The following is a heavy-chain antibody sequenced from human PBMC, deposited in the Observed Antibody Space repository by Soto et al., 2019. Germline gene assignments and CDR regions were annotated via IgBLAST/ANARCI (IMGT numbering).Heavy chain of an antibody. D-gene: IGHD5-12*01. CDR1: GFTYSSHG. V-gene: IGHV3-23*01. CDR2: LSRGGGST. J-gene: IGHJ3*02. CDR3: ARDGQYRTDGFDI. Sequence: EAQLLESGGELIQPGGSLRLSCAAYGFTYSSHGMSWDRQAPGKGLEWIAGLSRGGGSTYYADSVKGRFTISRDNSKNTLDLIMNSLRVEDTALYYCARDGQYRTDGFDIWGQGTMVTVSS.